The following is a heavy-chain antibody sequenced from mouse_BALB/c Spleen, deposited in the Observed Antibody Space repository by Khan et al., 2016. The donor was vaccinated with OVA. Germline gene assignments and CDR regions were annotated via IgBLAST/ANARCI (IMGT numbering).Heavy chain of an antibody. J-gene: IGHJ3*01. CDR1: GFTFSTFA. Sequence: EVKLVESGGGLVKPGGSLKLSCAASGFTFSTFAMSWVRQTPEMRLEWVTTINSDGDYTYYPDSVTGRVTVSRDHARNTLYLQMSSLRSEDTAMYYCARSPYGNFAYWGQGTLVTVSA. V-gene: IGHV5-9-3*01. CDR2: INSDGDYT. D-gene: IGHD2-1*01. CDR3: ARSPYGNFAY.